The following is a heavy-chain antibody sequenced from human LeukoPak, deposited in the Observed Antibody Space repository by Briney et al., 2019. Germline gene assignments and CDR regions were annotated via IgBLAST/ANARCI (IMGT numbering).Heavy chain of an antibody. J-gene: IGHJ5*02. Sequence: GGSLRLSCAASGFTFSTYDMHWVRQATGKGLEWVSGIGARGDTYYSGSAKGRFTISRENAKNSLYLQMNSLRAGDTALYYCARGAREGFDPWGQGTLVTVSS. CDR2: IGARGDT. CDR1: GFTFSTYD. CDR3: ARGAREGFDP. V-gene: IGHV3-13*01.